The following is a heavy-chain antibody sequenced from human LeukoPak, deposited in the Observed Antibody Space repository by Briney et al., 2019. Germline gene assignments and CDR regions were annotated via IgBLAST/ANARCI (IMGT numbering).Heavy chain of an antibody. Sequence: GGSLRLSCAASGFTFSAYNMNWVRQAPGKGLEWVSAISGSGGSTYYADSVKGRFTISRDNSKNTLYLQMNSLRAEDTAVYYCAKDPGGATVYWGQGTLVTVSS. CDR1: GFTFSAYN. J-gene: IGHJ4*02. CDR2: ISGSGGST. CDR3: AKDPGGATVY. V-gene: IGHV3-23*01. D-gene: IGHD1-26*01.